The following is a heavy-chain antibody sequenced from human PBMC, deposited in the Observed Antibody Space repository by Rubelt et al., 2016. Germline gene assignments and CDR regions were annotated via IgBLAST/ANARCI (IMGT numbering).Heavy chain of an antibody. D-gene: IGHD6-13*01. CDR1: GYSISSGYY. CDR2: IYHSGST. V-gene: IGHV4-38-2*02. Sequence: QVQLQESGPGLVKPSETLSLTCTVSGYSISSGYYWGRIRQPPGKGLEWIGSIYHSGSTYYNPSLKSRVTILVDTSKNQFSLKLSSVTAADTAVYYCARGVAAAGSYYYYYYMDVWGKGTTVTVSS. CDR3: ARGVAAAGSYYYYYYMDV. J-gene: IGHJ6*03.